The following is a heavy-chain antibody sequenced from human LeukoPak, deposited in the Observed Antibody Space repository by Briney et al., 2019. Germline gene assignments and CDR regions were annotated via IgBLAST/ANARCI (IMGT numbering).Heavy chain of an antibody. CDR1: GFTFSSYD. J-gene: IGHJ3*02. CDR3: ARGVIVAGLGFDI. V-gene: IGHV3-13*04. D-gene: IGHD3-22*01. Sequence: GGSLRLSCAASGFTFSSYDMHWVRQATGTGLEWVSAIGTAGDTYYPGSVKGRFTISRENAKNSLYLQMNSLRAGGTAVYYCARGVIVAGLGFDIWGQGTMVTVSS. CDR2: IGTAGDT.